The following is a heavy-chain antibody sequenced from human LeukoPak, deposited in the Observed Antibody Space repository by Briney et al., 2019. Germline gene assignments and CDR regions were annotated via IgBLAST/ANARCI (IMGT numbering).Heavy chain of an antibody. Sequence: ASVTVSCKASAYTFTGYYLHWVRQAPGQGFQWMGWLDPNNGDTEYAQKFQGRVTMTRDRSISTAYMDLGRLTSDDTAVYFCARRSRNGLDAFDIWGQGTMVTVSS. CDR1: AYTFTGYY. CDR3: ARRSRNGLDAFDI. V-gene: IGHV1-2*02. J-gene: IGHJ3*02. D-gene: IGHD1-14*01. CDR2: LDPNNGDT.